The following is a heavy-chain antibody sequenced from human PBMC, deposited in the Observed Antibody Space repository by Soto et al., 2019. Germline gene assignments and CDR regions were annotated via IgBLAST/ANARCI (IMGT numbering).Heavy chain of an antibody. CDR3: ARAKSNLLQSYYFDY. D-gene: IGHD4-4*01. J-gene: IGHJ4*02. Sequence: SETLSLTCAVYGGSFSGYYWSWIRQPPGKGLEWIGEINHSGSTNYNPSLKSRVTISVDTSKNQFSLKLSSVTAADTAVYYCARAKSNLLQSYYFDYWGQGALGTVSS. V-gene: IGHV4-34*01. CDR2: INHSGST. CDR1: GGSFSGYY.